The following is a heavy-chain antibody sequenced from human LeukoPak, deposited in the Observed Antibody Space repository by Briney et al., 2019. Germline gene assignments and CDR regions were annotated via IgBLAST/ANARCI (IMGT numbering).Heavy chain of an antibody. Sequence: GGSLRLSCAASGFSLSGYWMSWVCQAPGKGLEWVARLHAGGSEKYYVGSVKGRFTISGDNAKNSLYLQMNSLRVEDTAVYYCARGGYSFDYLGQGTLVTVSS. V-gene: IGHV3-7*01. CDR1: GFSLSGYW. CDR3: ARGGYSFDY. D-gene: IGHD5-12*01. CDR2: LHAGGSEK. J-gene: IGHJ4*02.